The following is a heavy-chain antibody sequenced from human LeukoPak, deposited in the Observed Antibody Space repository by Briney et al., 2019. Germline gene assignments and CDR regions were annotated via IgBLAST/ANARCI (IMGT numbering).Heavy chain of an antibody. CDR3: ARHPQNTIFGVVITSENAFDI. J-gene: IGHJ3*02. V-gene: IGHV4-39*01. Sequence: SETLSLICTVSDGSISSSSYYWGWIRQPPGKGLEWIGSIYYSGSTYYNPSLKSRVTISVDTSKNQFSLKLSSVTAADTAVYYCARHPQNTIFGVVITSENAFDIWGQGTMVTVSS. D-gene: IGHD3-3*01. CDR2: IYYSGST. CDR1: DGSISSSSYY.